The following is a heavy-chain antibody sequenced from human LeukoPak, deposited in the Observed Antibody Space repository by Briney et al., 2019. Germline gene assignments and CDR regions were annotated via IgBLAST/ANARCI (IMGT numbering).Heavy chain of an antibody. J-gene: IGHJ6*02. V-gene: IGHV3-21*01. D-gene: IGHD4-17*01. Sequence: KSGGSLRLSCAASGFTFSSYSMNWVRQAPGKGLEWVSSISSSSSYIYYADSVKGRFTISRDNAKNSLYLQMNSLRAEDTAVYYCAIYLNEIRYGSPYGMDVWGQGTTVTVSS. CDR1: GFTFSSYS. CDR3: AIYLNEIRYGSPYGMDV. CDR2: ISSSSSYI.